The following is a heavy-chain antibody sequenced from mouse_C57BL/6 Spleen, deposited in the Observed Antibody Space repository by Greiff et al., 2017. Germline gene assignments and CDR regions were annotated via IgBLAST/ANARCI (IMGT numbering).Heavy chain of an antibody. D-gene: IGHD1-1*02. V-gene: IGHV5-15*01. CDR1: GFTFSDYG. CDR3: ARQDYGGSFDY. Sequence: EVKLMESGGGFVQPGGSLKLSCAASGFTFSDYGMAWVRQAPRKGPEWVAFISNLAYSIYYADTVTGRFTISGENAKNTLYLEMSSLRSEDTAMYYCARQDYGGSFDYWGQGTTLTVSS. CDR2: ISNLAYSI. J-gene: IGHJ2*01.